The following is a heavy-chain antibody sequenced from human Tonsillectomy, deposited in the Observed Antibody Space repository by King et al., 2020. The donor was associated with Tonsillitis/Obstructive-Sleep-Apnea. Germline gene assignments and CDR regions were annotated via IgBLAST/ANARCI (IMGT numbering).Heavy chain of an antibody. D-gene: IGHD6-19*01. CDR3: ARDSSGWSRDY. CDR2: INTENYI. J-gene: IGHJ4*02. CDR1: GFAFSSYS. Sequence: VQLVESGGGLVKPGGSLSLSCAASGFAFSSYSMSWVRQAPGKGLERVSTINTENYIYYAGSVKGRLTISRDNAKNSLYLQMDSLGAEDTAVYYCARDSSGWSRDYWGQGTLVTVSS. V-gene: IGHV3-21*01.